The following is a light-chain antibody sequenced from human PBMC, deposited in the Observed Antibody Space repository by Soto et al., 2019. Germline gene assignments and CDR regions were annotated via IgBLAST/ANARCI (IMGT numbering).Light chain of an antibody. J-gene: IGKJ1*01. CDR2: GAS. Sequence: IQMTQSPPSLSASVGDRVTISCRASLGIANYVLWYQQRPGKVPKLLIYGASSLLSGVPSRFSGSGSGTDFTLTISSLQPEDVGTYYCQKYNSAMWTFGQGTKVEIX. CDR3: QKYNSAMWT. V-gene: IGKV1-27*01. CDR1: LGIANY.